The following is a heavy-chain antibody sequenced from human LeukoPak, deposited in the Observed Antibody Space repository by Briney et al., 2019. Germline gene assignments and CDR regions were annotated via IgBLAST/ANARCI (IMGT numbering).Heavy chain of an antibody. V-gene: IGHV3-53*01. D-gene: IGHD3-9*01. CDR2: IDSGGST. CDR3: ARFDYPYYFDY. Sequence: GGSLRLSCAASGFTVSSDYMSWVRQAPGKGLEWVSLIDSGGSTYHADSVKGRFTLSRDNSMNTLYLQMNSLRAEDTAIYYCARFDYPYYFDYWGQGTLVTVSS. CDR1: GFTVSSDY. J-gene: IGHJ4*02.